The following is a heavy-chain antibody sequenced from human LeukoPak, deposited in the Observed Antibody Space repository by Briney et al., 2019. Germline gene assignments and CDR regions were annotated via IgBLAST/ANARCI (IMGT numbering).Heavy chain of an antibody. D-gene: IGHD4-17*01. J-gene: IGHJ4*02. V-gene: IGHV3-23*01. CDR1: GGSISSYY. CDR3: ALYGAYFDY. CDR2: ISGSGGST. Sequence: ETLSLTCTVSGGSISSYYWSWIRQPPGKGLEWVSAISGSGGSTYYADSVKGRFTISRDNSKNTLYLQMNSLRAEDTAVYYCALYGAYFDYWGQGTLVTVSS.